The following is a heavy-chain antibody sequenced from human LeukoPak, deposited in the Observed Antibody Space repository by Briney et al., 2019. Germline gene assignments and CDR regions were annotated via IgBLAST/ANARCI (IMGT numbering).Heavy chain of an antibody. Sequence: PGGSLRLSCAASGFTVSSNYMSWVRQAPGKGLEWVSVIYSGGSTYYADSVKGRFTISRDNSKNTLYLQMNSLRAEDTAVYYCARTYGYCSSTSCDASRYYYYYGMDVWGQGTTVTVSS. V-gene: IGHV3-53*01. J-gene: IGHJ6*02. CDR3: ARTYGYCSSTSCDASRYYYYYGMDV. CDR1: GFTVSSNY. CDR2: IYSGGST. D-gene: IGHD2-2*01.